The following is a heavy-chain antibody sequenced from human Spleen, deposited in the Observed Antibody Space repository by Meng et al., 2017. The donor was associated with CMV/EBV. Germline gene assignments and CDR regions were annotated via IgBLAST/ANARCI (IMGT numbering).Heavy chain of an antibody. V-gene: IGHV4-34*01. CDR3: ARYQLLYSNYFDY. D-gene: IGHD2-2*02. CDR1: GGSFSGYY. J-gene: IGHJ4*02. CDR2: INHSGST. Sequence: SETLSLTCVVYGGSFSGYYWSWIRQPPGKGLEWIGEINHSGSTNYNPSLKSRVTISVDTSKNQFSLKMSSVTAADTAVYYCARYQLLYSNYFDYWGQGTLVTVSS.